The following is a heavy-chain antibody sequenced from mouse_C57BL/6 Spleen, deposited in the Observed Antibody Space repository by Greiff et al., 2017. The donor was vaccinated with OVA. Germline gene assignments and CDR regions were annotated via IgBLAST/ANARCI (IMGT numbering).Heavy chain of an antibody. CDR3: ARGGLYDGFFYAMDY. J-gene: IGHJ4*01. V-gene: IGHV1-54*01. CDR1: GYAFTNYL. D-gene: IGHD2-3*01. CDR2: INPGSGGT. Sequence: QVQLQQSGAELVRPGTSVKVSCKASGYAFTNYLIEWVKQRPGQGLEWIGVINPGSGGTNYNEKFKGKATLTADKSSSTAYMQLSSLTSEDSAVYCCARGGLYDGFFYAMDYWGQGTSVTVSS.